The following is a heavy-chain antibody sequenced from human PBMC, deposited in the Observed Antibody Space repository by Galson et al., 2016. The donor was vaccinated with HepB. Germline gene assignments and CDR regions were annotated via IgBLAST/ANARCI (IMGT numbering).Heavy chain of an antibody. CDR3: AKRDSSGWTNDDAFDV. CDR2: ISGSSDRT. CDR1: GFTFSNFA. V-gene: IGHV3-23*01. Sequence: LRLSCAASGFTFSNFAMSWVRQAPGKGLEWVSAISGSSDRTYFADSVKGRFTISRDNSKNTLYLQINSLRAEDTAVYYCAKRDSSGWTNDDAFDVWGQGTMVTVSS. J-gene: IGHJ3*01. D-gene: IGHD6-19*01.